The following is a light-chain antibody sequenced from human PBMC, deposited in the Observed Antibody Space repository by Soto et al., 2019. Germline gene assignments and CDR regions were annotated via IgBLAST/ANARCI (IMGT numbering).Light chain of an antibody. Sequence: VLTHSPSTLSLSPGQRPTISCRASQTVSRNLAWYQQRPGQAPRFLIYDVFTRAAGIPARFSGSASETESTLTIRSLKSEDFAVYYCQQYNNWPSFGQGTRLEIK. V-gene: IGKV3-15*01. J-gene: IGKJ5*01. CDR3: QQYNNWPS. CDR1: QTVSRN. CDR2: DVF.